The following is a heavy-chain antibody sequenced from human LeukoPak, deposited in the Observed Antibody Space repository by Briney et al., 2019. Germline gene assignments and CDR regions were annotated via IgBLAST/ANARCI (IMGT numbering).Heavy chain of an antibody. J-gene: IGHJ4*02. CDR1: GGSISSYY. Sequence: SETLSLTCTVSGGSISSYYWSWIRQPPGKGLEWIGYIYYSGSTNYNPSLKSRVTISVDTSKNQFSLKLSSVIAADTAVYYCARRGYSSGYFDYWGQGTLVTVSS. D-gene: IGHD5-18*01. V-gene: IGHV4-59*01. CDR2: IYYSGST. CDR3: ARRGYSSGYFDY.